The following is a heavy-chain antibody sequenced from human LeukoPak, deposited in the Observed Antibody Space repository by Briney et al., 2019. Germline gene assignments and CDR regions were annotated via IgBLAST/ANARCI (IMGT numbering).Heavy chain of an antibody. J-gene: IGHJ6*02. CDR3: AKEWGCSGGSCYSDYYGMDV. Sequence: GRSLRLSCAASGFTFSSYGMHWVRQAPGKGLEWVAVISYDGSNKYYADSVKGRFTISRDNSKNTLYLQMNSLRAEDTAVYYCAKEWGCSGGSCYSDYYGMDVWGQGTTVTVSS. D-gene: IGHD2-15*01. V-gene: IGHV3-30*18. CDR2: ISYDGSNK. CDR1: GFTFSSYG.